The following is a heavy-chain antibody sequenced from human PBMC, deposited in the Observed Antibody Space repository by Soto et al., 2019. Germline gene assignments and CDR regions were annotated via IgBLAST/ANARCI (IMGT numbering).Heavy chain of an antibody. V-gene: IGHV4-4*02. J-gene: IGHJ2*01. Sequence: QVQLQESGPGLVKPSGTLSLTCAVSGGSISSSNWWSWVRQPPGKGLEWIGEIYHSGSTNYNPPLKSRVTISVDKSKNQFSLKLSSVTAADTAVYYCARVVEQWLEHWYFDLWGRGNMVTVSS. CDR1: GGSISSSNW. CDR2: IYHSGST. D-gene: IGHD6-19*01. CDR3: ARVVEQWLEHWYFDL.